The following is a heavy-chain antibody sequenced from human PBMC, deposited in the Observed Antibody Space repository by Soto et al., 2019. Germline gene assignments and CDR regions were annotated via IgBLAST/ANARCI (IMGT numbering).Heavy chain of an antibody. V-gene: IGHV3-30*18. CDR2: ISYDGSNK. Sequence: PGGSLRLSCAASGFTFSSYGMHWVRQAPGKGLEWVAVISYDGSNKYYADSVKGRFTISRDNSKNTLYLQMNSLRAEDTAVYYCAKDQRRAVVVLRDAFDIWGQGTMVTVSS. J-gene: IGHJ3*02. D-gene: IGHD2-15*01. CDR3: AKDQRRAVVVLRDAFDI. CDR1: GFTFSSYG.